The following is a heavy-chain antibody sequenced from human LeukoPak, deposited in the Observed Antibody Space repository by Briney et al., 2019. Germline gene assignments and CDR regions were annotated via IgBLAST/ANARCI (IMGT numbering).Heavy chain of an antibody. J-gene: IGHJ6*03. Sequence: SETLSLTCAVYGGSFSGYYWSWIRQPPGKGLEWIGEINHSGSTNYNPSLKSRVTISVDTSKNQFSLKLSSVTAADTAVYYCARGGGYYYMDVWDKGTAVTVSS. CDR1: GGSFSGYY. CDR2: INHSGST. CDR3: ARGGGYYYMDV. V-gene: IGHV4-34*01.